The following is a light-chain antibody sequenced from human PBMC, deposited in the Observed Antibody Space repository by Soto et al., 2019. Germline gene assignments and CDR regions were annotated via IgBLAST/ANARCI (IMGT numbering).Light chain of an antibody. Sequence: EIVITQSPATLSVSPGETATLSCRASQYVSNKVAWYQQKPGQAPRLLLLGASTRANGVPDRFSGSGSGTELTLSISSLQSEDFAVYYCKQYKEWPTFTFGQGTKVDIK. CDR2: GAS. J-gene: IGKJ1*01. CDR3: KQYKEWPTFT. V-gene: IGKV3-15*01. CDR1: QYVSNK.